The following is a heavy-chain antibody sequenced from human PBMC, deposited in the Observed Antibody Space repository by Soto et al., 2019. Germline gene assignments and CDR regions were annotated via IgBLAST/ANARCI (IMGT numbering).Heavy chain of an antibody. CDR2: INSGGGSA. J-gene: IGHJ5*02. CDR1: GYTFTNYY. CDR3: ARRVGSGSYYNQYNWFDP. D-gene: IGHD3-10*01. V-gene: IGHV1-46*01. Sequence: ASVKVSCKASGYTFTNYYMHWVRQAPGQGLEWMGIINSGGGSATYAQKVQGRVTMTTDTSTSTAYMELRSLRSDDTAVYYCARRVGSGSYYNQYNWFDPWGQGTLVTVSS.